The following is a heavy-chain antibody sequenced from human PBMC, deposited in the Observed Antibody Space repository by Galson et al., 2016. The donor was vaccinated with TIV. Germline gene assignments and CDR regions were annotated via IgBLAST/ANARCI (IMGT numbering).Heavy chain of an antibody. CDR3: AKSGDSRSIDS. Sequence: SLRLSCAASGFTFSHFGMHWVRQSPGKGLEWLAVILYDGSSQFYADSVEGRFAISRDNSKNTLYLQMNSLGAEDTALYHCAKSGDSRSIDSWGQGTLVIVSS. J-gene: IGHJ4*02. V-gene: IGHV3-30*18. CDR2: ILYDGSSQ. CDR1: GFTFSHFG. D-gene: IGHD3-22*01.